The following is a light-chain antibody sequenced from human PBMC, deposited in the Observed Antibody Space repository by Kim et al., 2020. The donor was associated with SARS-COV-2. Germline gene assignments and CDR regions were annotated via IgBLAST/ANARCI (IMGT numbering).Light chain of an antibody. J-gene: IGLJ1*01. Sequence: SYELTQPPSVSVAPGKTARITCGGNNIGSKSVHWYQQKPGQAPVLVIYYDSDRPSGIPERFSGSNSGNTATLTISRVEAGDEADYYCQVWDSSSDSLVFG. V-gene: IGLV3-21*04. CDR2: YDS. CDR1: NIGSKS. CDR3: QVWDSSSDSLV.